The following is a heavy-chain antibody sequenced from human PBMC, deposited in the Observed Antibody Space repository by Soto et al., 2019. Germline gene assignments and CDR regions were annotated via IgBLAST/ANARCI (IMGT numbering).Heavy chain of an antibody. J-gene: IGHJ4*02. Sequence: PSQTLSLTCAISGDSVSSNSAAWNWIRQSPSRGLEWLGRTNYRSKWYNDYAVSVKSRITINPDTSKNQFSLQLNSVTPEDTAVYYCARDPGSGGSSAPGMDYWGQGTLVTVSS. V-gene: IGHV6-1*01. CDR2: TNYRSKWYN. D-gene: IGHD2-15*01. CDR3: ARDPGSGGSSAPGMDY. CDR1: GDSVSSNSAA.